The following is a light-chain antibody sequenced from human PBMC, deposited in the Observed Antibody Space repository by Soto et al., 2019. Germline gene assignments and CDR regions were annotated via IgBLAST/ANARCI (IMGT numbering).Light chain of an antibody. V-gene: IGKV1-17*03. CDR3: LQHKSYPWA. CDR2: AAS. J-gene: IGKJ1*01. CDR1: QDISNY. Sequence: DIDMTQSLSAMSASVGHRVPITCRASQDISNYLAWFQQKPGKVPKRLIYAASSLQSGVPSRFSGSGSGTEFTLTITSLQPEDFATYYCLQHKSYPWAFGQGTKVDIK.